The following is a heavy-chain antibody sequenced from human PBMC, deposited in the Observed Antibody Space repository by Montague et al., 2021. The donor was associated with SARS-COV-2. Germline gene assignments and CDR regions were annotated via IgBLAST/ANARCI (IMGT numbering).Heavy chain of an antibody. D-gene: IGHD6-19*01. V-gene: IGHV4-39*01. Sequence: SETLSLTCTVSGGSISSSSYYWGWIRQPPGKGLEWIGSIFYSGSTYYXPSLKSRVTISVDTSKNQFSLKLSSVTAADTAVYYCARLKRGGIVMAGPYYFDYWGQGTLVTVSS. J-gene: IGHJ4*02. CDR3: ARLKRGGIVMAGPYYFDY. CDR1: GGSISSSSYY. CDR2: IFYSGST.